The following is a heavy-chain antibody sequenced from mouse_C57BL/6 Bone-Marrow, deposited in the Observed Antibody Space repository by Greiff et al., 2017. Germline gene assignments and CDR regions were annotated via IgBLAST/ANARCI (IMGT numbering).Heavy chain of an antibody. Sequence: VQLQQSGAELVKPGASVKLSCKASGYTFTSYWMHWVKQRPGQGLEWIGMIHPNSGSTNNNEKFKSKATLTVDKSYSTAYMQLSSLTSEVSAVYCCARPGGNSLFAYWGQGTLVTVSA. CDR2: IHPNSGST. D-gene: IGHD2-1*01. CDR1: GYTFTSYW. V-gene: IGHV1-64*01. CDR3: ARPGGNSLFAY. J-gene: IGHJ3*01.